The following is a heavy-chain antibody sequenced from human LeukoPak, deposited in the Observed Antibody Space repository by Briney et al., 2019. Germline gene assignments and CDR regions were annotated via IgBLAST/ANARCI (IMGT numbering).Heavy chain of an antibody. CDR2: TAYDGSTQ. Sequence: PGGSLRLSCAASGFTFSTYGMHWVRQAPGKGLEWVAVTAYDGSTQYYADSVKGRFSISRDNSKNTLYLQMNSLRVDDTAVYYCAKDRGGRYNFYYGMDVWGQGTTVTVSS. CDR3: AKDRGGRYNFYYGMDV. D-gene: IGHD3-10*01. J-gene: IGHJ6*02. CDR1: GFTFSTYG. V-gene: IGHV3-30*18.